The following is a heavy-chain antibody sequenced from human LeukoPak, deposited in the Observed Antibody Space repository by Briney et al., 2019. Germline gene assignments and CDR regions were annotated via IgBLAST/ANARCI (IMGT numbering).Heavy chain of an antibody. D-gene: IGHD2-8*02. Sequence: SETLSLTCTVSGGSISSYYWSWIRQPPGKGLEWIGYIYYSGSTNYNPSLKSRVTISVDTSKNQFSLKLSSVTAADTAVYYCAREPGWGGEGPRYWYYMDVWGKGTTVTVSS. J-gene: IGHJ6*03. CDR1: GGSISSYY. CDR3: AREPGWGGEGPRYWYYMDV. CDR2: IYYSGST. V-gene: IGHV4-59*01.